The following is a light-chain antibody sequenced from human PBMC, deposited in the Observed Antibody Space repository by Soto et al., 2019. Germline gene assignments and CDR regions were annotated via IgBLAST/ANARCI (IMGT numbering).Light chain of an antibody. CDR1: SSNIGSNT. CDR3: AAWEASSYG. Sequence: QSVLTQPPSASGTPGQRVTISCSGSSSNIGSNTVNWYQQLPGTAPKLLIYSNNQRPSGVPDRFSGSKSGASASLAISGLQAEDEADYYCAAWEASSYGFGIGTKVTV. J-gene: IGLJ1*01. V-gene: IGLV1-44*01. CDR2: SNN.